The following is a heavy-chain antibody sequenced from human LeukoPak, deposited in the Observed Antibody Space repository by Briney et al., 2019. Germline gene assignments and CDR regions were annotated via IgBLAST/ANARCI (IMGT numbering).Heavy chain of an antibody. CDR2: MSSSDDGR. Sequence: GGSLRLSCATSGFSFSSYAMSWVRQAPGKGLEWVSAMSSSDDGRYYAASVRGRFTISRDTSRSTLYLQMNSLRAEDAAVYYCAKAPVTSCRGAFCYPFDYWGQGALVTVSS. CDR3: AKAPVTSCRGAFCYPFDY. CDR1: GFSFSSYA. D-gene: IGHD2-15*01. V-gene: IGHV3-23*01. J-gene: IGHJ4*02.